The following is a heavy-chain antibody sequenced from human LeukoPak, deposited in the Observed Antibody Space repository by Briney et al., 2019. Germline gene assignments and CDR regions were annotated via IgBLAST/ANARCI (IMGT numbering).Heavy chain of an antibody. CDR1: GFTFSSYA. J-gene: IGHJ4*02. Sequence: GGSLRLSCAASGFTFSSYAMSWVRQAPGKGLVWVSRITTDGSSTSYADSVKGRFTISRDNAKNTVYLQMNSLRAEDTAVYYCASGWSGFGVGYWGQGTLVTVSS. CDR2: ITTDGSST. CDR3: ASGWSGFGVGY. V-gene: IGHV3-74*01. D-gene: IGHD3-3*01.